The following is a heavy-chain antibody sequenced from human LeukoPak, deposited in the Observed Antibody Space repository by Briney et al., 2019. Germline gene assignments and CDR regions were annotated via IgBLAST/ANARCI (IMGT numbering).Heavy chain of an antibody. V-gene: IGHV3-30*04. Sequence: GGSLRLSCAASGFTFSSYAMHWVRQAPGKGLEWVAVISYDGSNKYYADSVKGRFTISRDNSKNTLYLQMNSLRAEDTAVYYCAREMYYYGSGNSGYTLDYWGQGTLATVSS. CDR1: GFTFSSYA. D-gene: IGHD3-10*01. J-gene: IGHJ4*02. CDR2: ISYDGSNK. CDR3: AREMYYYGSGNSGYTLDY.